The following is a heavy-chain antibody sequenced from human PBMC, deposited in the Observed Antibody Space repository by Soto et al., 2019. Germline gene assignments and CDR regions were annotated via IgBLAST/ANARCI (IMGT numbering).Heavy chain of an antibody. D-gene: IGHD6-13*01. V-gene: IGHV3-21*01. CDR1: GFTFSSYS. CDR2: ISSSSSYI. J-gene: IGHJ5*02. Sequence: GGSLRLSCAASGFTFSSYSMNWVRQAPGKGLELISSISSSSSYIYYEDSVKGRFTISRDNAKNSLYLQMNSLRAEDTAVYYCARDHMYSSNWFDTWGQGTMVTVSS. CDR3: ARDHMYSSNWFDT.